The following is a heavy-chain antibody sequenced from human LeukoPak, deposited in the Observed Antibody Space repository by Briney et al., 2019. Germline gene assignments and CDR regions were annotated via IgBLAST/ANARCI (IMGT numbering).Heavy chain of an antibody. V-gene: IGHV3-21*01. CDR1: GFTFSSYS. CDR2: ISSSSSYI. D-gene: IGHD2-2*01. Sequence: GGSLRLSCAASGFTFSSYSMNWVRQAPGKGLEWVSSISSSSSYIYYADSVKGRFTISRDNAKNSLYLQMNSLRAEDTALYYCAVGKDSLGYCSSTSCSQAYWGQGTLVTVCS. CDR3: AVGKDSLGYCSSTSCSQAY. J-gene: IGHJ4*02.